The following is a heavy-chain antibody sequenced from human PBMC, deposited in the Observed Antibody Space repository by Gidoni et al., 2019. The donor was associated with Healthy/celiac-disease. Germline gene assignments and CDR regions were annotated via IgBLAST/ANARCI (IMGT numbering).Heavy chain of an antibody. CDR2: ISYDGSNK. J-gene: IGHJ4*02. CDR3: ARDIVGASYFDY. V-gene: IGHV3-30-3*01. D-gene: IGHD1-26*01. Sequence: QVQLVESGGGVVQPGRSLRRSCAASGFTFSSYAMHWVRQAPGRGLEWVAVISYDGSNKYYADSVKGRFTISRDNSKNTLYLQMNSLRAEDTAVYYCARDIVGASYFDYWGQGTLVTVSS. CDR1: GFTFSSYA.